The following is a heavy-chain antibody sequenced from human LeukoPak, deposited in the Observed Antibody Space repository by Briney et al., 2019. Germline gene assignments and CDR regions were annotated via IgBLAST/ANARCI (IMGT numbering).Heavy chain of an antibody. CDR1: GFTFNSYT. CDR2: ISSSGSYI. Sequence: GGSLRLSCAASGFTFNSYTMSWVRQPPGKGLECVSSISSSGSYIYYADSVKGRFTISRDNAQNSVSLQMNSLRAEDTAVYYCARSDMTVVTTVPNDYWGQGTLVTVSS. J-gene: IGHJ4*02. D-gene: IGHD4-17*01. V-gene: IGHV3-21*01. CDR3: ARSDMTVVTTVPNDY.